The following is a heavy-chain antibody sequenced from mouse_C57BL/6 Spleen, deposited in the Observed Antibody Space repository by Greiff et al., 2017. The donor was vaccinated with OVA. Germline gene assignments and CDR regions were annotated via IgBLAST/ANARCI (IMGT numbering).Heavy chain of an antibody. CDR2: INPNYGTT. Sequence: VHVKQSGPELVKPGASVKISCKASGYSFTDYNMNWVKQSNGKSLEWIGVINPNYGTTSYNQKFKGKATLTVDQSSSTAYMQLNSLTSEDSAVYYCASYYYGSRPFAYWGQGTLVTVSA. D-gene: IGHD1-1*01. CDR3: ASYYYGSRPFAY. CDR1: GYSFTDYN. V-gene: IGHV1-39*01. J-gene: IGHJ3*01.